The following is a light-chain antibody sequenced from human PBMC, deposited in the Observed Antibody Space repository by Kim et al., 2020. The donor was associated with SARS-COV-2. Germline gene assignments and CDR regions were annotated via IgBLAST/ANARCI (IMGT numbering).Light chain of an antibody. CDR3: SSRSRTCTYV. CDR1: VSDVGAYNY. CDR2: DVN. Sequence: QSALTQPASVSGSRGQSITISCNGSVSDVGAYNYVSWYQQNPGKAPKLLIYDVNKRPSGVSNRFSGSKSGNTASLTISGLQAQDETDYYCSSRSRTCTYVFGTGTKVTVL. J-gene: IGLJ1*01. V-gene: IGLV2-14*03.